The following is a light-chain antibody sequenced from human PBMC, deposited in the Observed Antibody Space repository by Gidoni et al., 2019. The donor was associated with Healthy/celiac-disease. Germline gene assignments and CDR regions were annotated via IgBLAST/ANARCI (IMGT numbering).Light chain of an antibody. CDR1: SGSIASNY. Sequence: NFMLTQPHSVSESPGQTVTISCTGSSGSIASNYVQWYQQRPGSAPTTLIYEDNQRPSGVPDRFSGSIDSSSNSASLTISGLKTEDEADYYCQSYDSSIGGVFGGGTKLTVL. V-gene: IGLV6-57*02. CDR2: EDN. CDR3: QSYDSSIGGV. J-gene: IGLJ3*02.